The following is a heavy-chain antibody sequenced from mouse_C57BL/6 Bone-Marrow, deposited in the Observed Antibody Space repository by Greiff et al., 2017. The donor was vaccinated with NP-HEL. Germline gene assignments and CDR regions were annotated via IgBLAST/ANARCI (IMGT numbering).Heavy chain of an antibody. CDR1: GYTFTSYW. CDR3: ARSQRFDYYGSSYNY. V-gene: IGHV1-64*01. D-gene: IGHD1-1*01. Sequence: VQLQQSGAELVKPGASVKLSCKASGYTFTSYWMHWVKQRPGQGLEWIGMIHPNSGSTNYNEKFKSKATLTVDKSSSTAYMQLSSLTSEDSAVYYCARSQRFDYYGSSYNYWGQGTTLTVSS. CDR2: IHPNSGST. J-gene: IGHJ2*01.